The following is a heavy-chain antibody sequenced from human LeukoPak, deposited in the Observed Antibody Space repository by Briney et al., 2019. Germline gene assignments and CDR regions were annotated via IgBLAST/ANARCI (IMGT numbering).Heavy chain of an antibody. CDR2: IWYDGSNK. V-gene: IGHV3-33*01. CDR1: GFSFSGHG. Sequence: GGSLRLSCAASGFSFSGHGMHWVRQSAGKGLEWVAVIWYDGSNKYYADSVKGRFTISRDNSKNTPSLQMDSLRAEDTAIYYCVRWGPEKSLDHWGQGTPVTVSS. CDR3: VRWGPEKSLDH. D-gene: IGHD3-16*01. J-gene: IGHJ4*02.